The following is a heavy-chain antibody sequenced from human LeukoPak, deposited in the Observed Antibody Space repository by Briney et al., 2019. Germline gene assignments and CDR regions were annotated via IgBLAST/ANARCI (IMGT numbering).Heavy chain of an antibody. CDR2: IIPIFGTA. J-gene: IGHJ3*02. D-gene: IGHD6-19*01. V-gene: IGHV1-69*06. CDR3: ARAMAVADDVFDI. CDR1: GYTFTSYG. Sequence: SVKVSCKASGYTFTSYGISWVRQAPGQGLEWMGGIIPIFGTANYAQKFQGRVTITADKSTSTAYMELSSLRSEDTAVYYCARAMAVADDVFDIWGQGTMVTVSS.